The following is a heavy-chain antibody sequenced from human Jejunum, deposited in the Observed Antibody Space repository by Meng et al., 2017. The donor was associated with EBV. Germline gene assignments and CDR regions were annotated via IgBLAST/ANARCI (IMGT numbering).Heavy chain of an antibody. D-gene: IGHD3-10*01. Sequence: LVGAGGSLVPPGESLRLSCAASGLTLSTYWMHWVRQAPGKGLVWVSRISSDGRSITYADSVKGRFTIARDNAKNTLYLQMNSLRVEDTAVYYCATGQGDSRYYFDSWSQGTLVTVSS. J-gene: IGHJ4*02. CDR3: ATGQGDSRYYFDS. CDR1: GLTLSTYW. V-gene: IGHV3-74*01. CDR2: ISSDGRSI.